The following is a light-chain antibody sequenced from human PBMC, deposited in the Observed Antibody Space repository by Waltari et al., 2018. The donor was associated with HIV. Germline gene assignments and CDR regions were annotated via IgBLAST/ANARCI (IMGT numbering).Light chain of an antibody. V-gene: IGLV2-14*01. CDR1: SSDVGGYNY. CDR2: EVS. J-gene: IGLJ2*01. Sequence: QSALTQPASVSGSPGQSITLPCTGTSSDVGGYNYVSWYQQHPGKAPKLMIYEVSNRPSGVSNRFSGSKSGNTASLTISGLQAEDEADYYCSSYTSSSHVVFGGGTKLTVL. CDR3: SSYTSSSHVV.